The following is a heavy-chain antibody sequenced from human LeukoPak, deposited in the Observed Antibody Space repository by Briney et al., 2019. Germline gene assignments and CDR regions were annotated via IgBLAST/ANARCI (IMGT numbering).Heavy chain of an antibody. J-gene: IGHJ4*02. CDR3: AKHYGSGTYYNYFTY. Sequence: GGSLRLSCAASGFSFSSYALSWVRQAPGRGLEWVSAISDSGGRTYYADFVKGRFTIPRDNSENTLFLQMSSLRAEDTATYYCAKHYGSGTYYNYFTYCGQGTLVSVSS. D-gene: IGHD3-10*01. V-gene: IGHV3-23*01. CDR1: GFSFSSYA. CDR2: ISDSGGRT.